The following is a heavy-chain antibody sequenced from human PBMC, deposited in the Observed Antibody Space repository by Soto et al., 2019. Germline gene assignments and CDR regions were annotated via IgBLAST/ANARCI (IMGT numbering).Heavy chain of an antibody. CDR2: IVVGSGST. V-gene: IGHV1-58*01. CDR3: AAELYSAGSCCSLDF. D-gene: IGHD2-15*01. Sequence: SSVKVSCKTSGFPFSNSAVQWVRQARGQRLEWLGWIVVGSGSTSYAQSLHERVTITRDMTTGTAYMQLSSLASEDTAVYYCAAELYSAGSCCSLDFWVHGTTVTVSS. J-gene: IGHJ3*01. CDR1: GFPFSNSA.